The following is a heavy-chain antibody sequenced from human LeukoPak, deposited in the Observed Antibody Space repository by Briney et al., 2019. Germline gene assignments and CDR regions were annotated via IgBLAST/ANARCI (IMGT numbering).Heavy chain of an antibody. V-gene: IGHV3-23*01. CDR1: GFTFSTYA. J-gene: IGHJ4*02. CDR2: ISGSAGSR. D-gene: IGHD3-16*01. Sequence: GGSLRLSCVASGFTFSTYAMSWVRQAPGKGLEWVSGISGSAGSRYYADSVKGRFTISRDNAKNSLYLQMNSLRAEDTAVYYCAREKSMGGYFDYWGQGALVTVSS. CDR3: AREKSMGGYFDY.